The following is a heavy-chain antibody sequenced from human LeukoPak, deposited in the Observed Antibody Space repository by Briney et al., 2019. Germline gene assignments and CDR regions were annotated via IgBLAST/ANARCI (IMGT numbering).Heavy chain of an antibody. CDR2: INSDGSGT. D-gene: IGHD6-13*01. Sequence: GGSLRLSCAASGFTFGSYWMHWVRQAPGKGLVWVSSINSDGSGTDYAGSVKGRFTISRDNAKSTLYLQMNSLRAEDTAVYHCARPGVAAADLGHWGQGTLVTVSS. J-gene: IGHJ1*01. V-gene: IGHV3-74*01. CDR3: ARPGVAAADLGH. CDR1: GFTFGSYW.